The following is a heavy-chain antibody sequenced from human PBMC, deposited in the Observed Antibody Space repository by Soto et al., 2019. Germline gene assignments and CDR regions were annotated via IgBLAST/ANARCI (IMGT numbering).Heavy chain of an antibody. Sequence: EGQVLESGGGLVQPGGSLRLSCAASGFTFSKYAMSWVRQAPGKGLEWVSGISESGGTTYFADSVKGRFTISRDNSKNTLYLQMSSLRAEDTAVYYCAKDEGRAVTGPLDCWGQGTLVTVSS. J-gene: IGHJ4*02. CDR1: GFTFSKYA. V-gene: IGHV3-23*01. CDR3: AKDEGRAVTGPLDC. D-gene: IGHD6-19*01. CDR2: ISESGGTT.